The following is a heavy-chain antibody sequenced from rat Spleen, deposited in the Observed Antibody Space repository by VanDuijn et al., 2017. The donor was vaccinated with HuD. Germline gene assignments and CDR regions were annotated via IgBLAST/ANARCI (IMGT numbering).Heavy chain of an antibody. CDR2: IIYDGSST. Sequence: EVQLVESGGGLVQPGRSLKLSCAASGFTFSSFPMAWVRQAPKKGLEWVATIIYDGSSTYYRDSVKGRFTISRDNARNTQYLQMDSLRSEDTATYYCARREITTVVNWFFDFWGPGTMVTVSS. CDR3: ARREITTVVNWFFDF. V-gene: IGHV5-7*01. D-gene: IGHD1-1*01. CDR1: GFTFSSFP. J-gene: IGHJ1*01.